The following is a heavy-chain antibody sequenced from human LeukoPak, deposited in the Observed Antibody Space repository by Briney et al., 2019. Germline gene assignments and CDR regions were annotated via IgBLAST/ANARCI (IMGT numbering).Heavy chain of an antibody. CDR1: GGSIRNYY. CDR3: AGSPRYYYYYMDV. J-gene: IGHJ6*03. V-gene: IGHV4-4*09. Sequence: PSETLSLTCTVSGGSIRNYYGSWIRHPPRKGLEWIGYIYTSGSTNYNPSLKSRVTISVDTSKNQFSLKLSSVTAADTAVYYCAGSPRYYYYYMDVWGKGTTVTVSS. CDR2: IYTSGST.